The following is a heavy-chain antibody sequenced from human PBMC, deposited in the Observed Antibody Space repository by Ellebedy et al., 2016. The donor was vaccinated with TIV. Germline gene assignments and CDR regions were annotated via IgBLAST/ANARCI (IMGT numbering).Heavy chain of an antibody. CDR2: IYYSGST. CDR1: GGSISSYY. Sequence: SETLSLXXTVSGGSISSYYWSWIRQPPGKGLEWIGYIYYSGSTNYNPSLKSRVTISVDTSKNQFSLKLSSVTAADTAVYYCARDVPPGYCSSTSCIYGMDVWGQGTTVTVSS. V-gene: IGHV4-59*01. CDR3: ARDVPPGYCSSTSCIYGMDV. J-gene: IGHJ6*02. D-gene: IGHD2-2*01.